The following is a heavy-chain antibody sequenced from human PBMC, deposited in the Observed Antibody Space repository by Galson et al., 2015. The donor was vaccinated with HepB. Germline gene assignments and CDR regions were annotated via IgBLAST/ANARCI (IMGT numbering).Heavy chain of an antibody. Sequence: SLRLSCAASGFDFNNCGMHWVRQAPGKGPEWVAVMWSDGSNKLYADSVKGRFTMSRDNSNNTLYLQMNSLGAEDTAVCYCAREGKDGSGTYLDYWGQGTPVTVSS. CDR3: AREGKDGSGTYLDY. CDR2: MWSDGSNK. V-gene: IGHV3-33*01. J-gene: IGHJ4*02. D-gene: IGHD3-10*01. CDR1: GFDFNNCG.